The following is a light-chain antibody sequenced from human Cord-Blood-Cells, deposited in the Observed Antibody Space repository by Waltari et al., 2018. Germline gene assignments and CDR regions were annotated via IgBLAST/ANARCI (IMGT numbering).Light chain of an antibody. CDR2: DVS. CDR3: SSYTSSSTVV. CDR1: SSDVGGYNY. Sequence: QSALTQPASVSGSPGQSITISCTGTSSDVGGYNYVSWYQQHPGKAPKLMIYDVSKRPSGVSKRFSGSKSGNTASLTISGLQAEGEADYYCSSYTSSSTVVFGGGTKLTVL. V-gene: IGLV2-14*01. J-gene: IGLJ3*02.